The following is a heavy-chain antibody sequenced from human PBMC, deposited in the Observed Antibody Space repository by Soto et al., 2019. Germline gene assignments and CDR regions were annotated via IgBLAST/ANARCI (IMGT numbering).Heavy chain of an antibody. CDR3: ARAIGYCISHSCSHYYYYGMDV. Sequence: QVQLVQSGAEVKKPGSSVKVSCKASGGTFSSYAISWVRQAPGQGLEWMGGIIPIFGTANYAQKFQGRVTLTADESASTVYMELSSLRSEGTALYYCARAIGYCISHSCSHYYYYGMDVWGQGTTVTVSS. D-gene: IGHD2-2*01. V-gene: IGHV1-69*12. J-gene: IGHJ6*02. CDR1: GGTFSSYA. CDR2: IIPIFGTA.